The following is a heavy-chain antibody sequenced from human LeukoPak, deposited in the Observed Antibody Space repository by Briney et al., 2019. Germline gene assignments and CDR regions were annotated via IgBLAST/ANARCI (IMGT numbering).Heavy chain of an antibody. CDR2: ITPIFGTA. D-gene: IGHD6-19*01. CDR3: ASPIGGRGCYYFDH. J-gene: IGHJ4*02. V-gene: IGHV1-69*05. Sequence: SVKVSCKASGGTFSSYAISWVRQAPGQGLEWMGGITPIFGTANYAQKFQGRVTMTRDTSTSTVYMELSSLRSEDTAVYYCASPIGGRGCYYFDHGAQEPLVTFSS. CDR1: GGTFSSYA.